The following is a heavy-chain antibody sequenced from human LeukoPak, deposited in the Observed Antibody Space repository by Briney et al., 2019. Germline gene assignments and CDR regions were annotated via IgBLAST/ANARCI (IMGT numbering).Heavy chain of an antibody. V-gene: IGHV1-18*04. Sequence: ASVKVSCKASGYTFTGYYMHWVRQAPGQGLEWMGWISAYNGNTNYAQKLQGRVTMTTDTPTSTAYMELRSLRSDDTAVYYCARDSSAWTGVVDSWGQGTLVTVSS. CDR3: ARDSSAWTGVVDS. J-gene: IGHJ4*02. CDR2: ISAYNGNT. CDR1: GYTFTGYY. D-gene: IGHD6-19*01.